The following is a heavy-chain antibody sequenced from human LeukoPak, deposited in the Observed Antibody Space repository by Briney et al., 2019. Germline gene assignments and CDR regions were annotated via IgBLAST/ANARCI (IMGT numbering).Heavy chain of an antibody. CDR3: SRESGPFSPFGH. CDR2: IHYSGST. Sequence: PSETLSLTCAVSGDSISSSSSYWGWIRQPPGKGLEWIGSIHYSGSTYYDPSLKSRVTMSLDESKNHLSLNLASVTAADTAVYYCSRESGPFSPFGHWGQGTLVAVTS. V-gene: IGHV4-39*07. J-gene: IGHJ4*02. CDR1: GDSISSSSSY. D-gene: IGHD1-26*01.